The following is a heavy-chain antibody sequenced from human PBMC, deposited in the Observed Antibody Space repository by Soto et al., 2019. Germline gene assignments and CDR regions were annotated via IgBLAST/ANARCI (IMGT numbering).Heavy chain of an antibody. CDR2: ISYDGNNK. CDR1: GFTFSGYG. V-gene: IGHV3-30*18. Sequence: QVQLVESGGGVVQPGRSLRLSCATSGFTFSGYGMHWVRQAPGKGLEWVAVISYDGNNKYYADSVKGRFTISRDSSKNTLYLQMDSLIPEDTAVYYCAKGHSSGWYYFDYWGQGTLVTVSS. D-gene: IGHD6-19*01. CDR3: AKGHSSGWYYFDY. J-gene: IGHJ4*02.